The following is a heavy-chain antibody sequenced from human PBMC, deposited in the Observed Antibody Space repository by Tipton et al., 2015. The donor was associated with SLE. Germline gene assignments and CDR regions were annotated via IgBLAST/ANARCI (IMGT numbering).Heavy chain of an antibody. CDR3: ARSTIAMAGTGWFDS. Sequence: TLSLTCSVSGDSISSSYYYWVWIRQSPGKGLEYIGGIHYSGTTYFNPSLKSRVSISVDTSKNNFSLSLYSVTAADTAVYLCARSTIAMAGTGWFDSWGQGTLVTVSS. D-gene: IGHD6-19*01. V-gene: IGHV4-39*02. CDR1: GDSISSSYYY. J-gene: IGHJ5*01. CDR2: IHYSGTT.